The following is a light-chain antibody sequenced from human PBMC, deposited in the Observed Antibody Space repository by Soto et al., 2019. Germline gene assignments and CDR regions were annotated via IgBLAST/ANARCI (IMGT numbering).Light chain of an antibody. J-gene: IGKJ4*01. V-gene: IGKV3-15*01. CDR2: DAS. Sequence: EIVMTQSPATLSVSPGERATLSCRASQSIRSDLAWYQQRPGQAPRLLIYDASTRAAGIPARFIGSGSGTEFTLTISSLQSEDFAVYYCQHYVTWPLTFGGGTKVESK. CDR1: QSIRSD. CDR3: QHYVTWPLT.